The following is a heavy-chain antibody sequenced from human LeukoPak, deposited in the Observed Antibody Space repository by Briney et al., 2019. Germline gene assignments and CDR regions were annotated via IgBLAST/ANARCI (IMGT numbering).Heavy chain of an antibody. CDR3: ARSLPDYFDY. V-gene: IGHV3-43*02. J-gene: IGHJ4*02. CDR2: SGDGGTT. Sequence: GRSLRLSCAASGFTFSNYAMHWVRQAPGKGLEWVSLSGDGGTTYSADSVKGRFTISRDNSKNSLYLQMNSLRTEDTALYYCARSLPDYFDYWGQGTLVTVSS. CDR1: GFTFSNYA.